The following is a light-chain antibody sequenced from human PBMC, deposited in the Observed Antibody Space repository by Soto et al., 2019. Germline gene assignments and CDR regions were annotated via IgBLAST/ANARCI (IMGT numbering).Light chain of an antibody. CDR2: DVN. CDR3: GSYTRSSTPYV. J-gene: IGLJ1*01. CDR1: SSDVGGHHY. Sequence: QSALTQPASVSGSPGQSITIACTGTSSDVGGHHYVSWYQHHPGKAPTLVIYDVNYRPSGVSNRFSGFNSGNTASLTIACLQFEDEADYYCGSYTRSSTPYVFGTGTKLTVL. V-gene: IGLV2-14*01.